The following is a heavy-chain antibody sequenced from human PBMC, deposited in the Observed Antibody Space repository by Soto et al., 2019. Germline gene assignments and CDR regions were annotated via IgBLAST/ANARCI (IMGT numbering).Heavy chain of an antibody. CDR1: GYSFTSYW. CDR2: IYPGDSDT. D-gene: IGHD3-10*01. V-gene: IGHV5-51*01. J-gene: IGHJ6*02. Sequence: GESLKISCKGSGYSFTSYWIGWVRQMPGKGLEWMGIIYPGDSDTRYSPSFQGQVTISADKSISTAYLQWSSLKASDTAMYYCASPSGSGDYYYYGMDVWGQGTTVTVSS. CDR3: ASPSGSGDYYYYGMDV.